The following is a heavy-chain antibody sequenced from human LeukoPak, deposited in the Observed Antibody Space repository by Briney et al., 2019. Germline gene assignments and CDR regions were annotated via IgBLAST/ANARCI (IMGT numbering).Heavy chain of an antibody. J-gene: IGHJ4*02. CDR3: ARRGLIYSSSFDS. Sequence: PSETLSLTCTVSGGFISSYYCSWIRQPPGKGLEWIGYIYYTGSTNYNPSLRGRVTISVDTSKNQFSLRLTSVTAADTAIYYCARRGLIYSSSFDSWGQGTLVTVSS. D-gene: IGHD6-13*01. V-gene: IGHV4-59*08. CDR1: GGFISSYY. CDR2: IYYTGST.